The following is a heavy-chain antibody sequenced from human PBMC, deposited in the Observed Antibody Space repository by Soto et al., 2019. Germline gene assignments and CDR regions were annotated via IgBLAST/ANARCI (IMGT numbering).Heavy chain of an antibody. J-gene: IGHJ3*02. Sequence: GVLRLSCAASGFICSSYDMSWVRQAPGKGLEWVSTILVGGSTHYEDSVKGRFTISRDTSKNMVYLQMNSLTAGDTAVYYCAKATATGGGAFEIYGQGTMVTVSS. CDR2: ILVGGST. CDR3: AKATATGGGAFEI. D-gene: IGHD2-8*02. V-gene: IGHV3-23*01. CDR1: GFICSSYD.